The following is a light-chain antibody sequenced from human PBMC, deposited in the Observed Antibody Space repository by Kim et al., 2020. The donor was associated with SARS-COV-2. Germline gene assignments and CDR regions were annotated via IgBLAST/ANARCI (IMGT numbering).Light chain of an antibody. CDR2: WAS. Sequence: DIVMAQSPDSLIVSLGETATINCKSSQSIFYSSSERNYLAWYQQRPGQPPKLLIYWASTRESGVPDRFSGSGSGTDFTLTISDLQAEDVAVYFCQQYYSTPPLTFGGGTKVDIK. CDR1: QSIFYSSSERNY. CDR3: QQYYSTPPLT. J-gene: IGKJ4*01. V-gene: IGKV4-1*01.